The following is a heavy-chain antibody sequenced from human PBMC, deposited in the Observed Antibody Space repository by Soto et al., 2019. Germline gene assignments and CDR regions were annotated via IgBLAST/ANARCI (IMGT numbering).Heavy chain of an antibody. CDR2: ISASTLTI. Sequence: LRLSFAASGFPFSTYSMSWVRQAPGKGLEWISYISASTLTIFYADSVKGRFTIPRDTAQNSLYLQMNSLRDEDTAVYYCARAPQLVAPAATGFDSWGQGTLVTVSS. CDR3: ARAPQLVAPAATGFDS. J-gene: IGHJ4*02. V-gene: IGHV3-48*02. CDR1: GFPFSTYS. D-gene: IGHD2-2*01.